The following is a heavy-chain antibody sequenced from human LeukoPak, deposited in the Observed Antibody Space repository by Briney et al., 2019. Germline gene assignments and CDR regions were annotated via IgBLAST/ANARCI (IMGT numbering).Heavy chain of an antibody. Sequence: GGSLRLSCAASGFTFSSYSMHWVRQAPGKGLLWVSSITSSSSYMFYAASVNGRFTISRDNAKNSLYLQMNSLRAEDTAVYYCARSRAVAGTTPEYFQHWGQGTLVTVSS. J-gene: IGHJ1*01. CDR3: ARSRAVAGTTPEYFQH. V-gene: IGHV3-21*01. CDR1: GFTFSSYS. D-gene: IGHD6-19*01. CDR2: ITSSSSYM.